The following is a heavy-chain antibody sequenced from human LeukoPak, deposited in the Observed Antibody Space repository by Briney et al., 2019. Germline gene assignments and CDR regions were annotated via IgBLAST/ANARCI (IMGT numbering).Heavy chain of an antibody. V-gene: IGHV1-18*01. D-gene: IGHD1-26*01. Sequence: EASVKVSCKASGHTFTNYGITWVRQAPGQGLEWMGWISAYNGNTNYAQKLQGRVTMTTDTSTSTAYMELRSLRSDDTAVYYCAREVGATWDYYYYMDVWGKGTTVTVSS. CDR2: ISAYNGNT. CDR3: AREVGATWDYYYYMDV. J-gene: IGHJ6*03. CDR1: GHTFTNYG.